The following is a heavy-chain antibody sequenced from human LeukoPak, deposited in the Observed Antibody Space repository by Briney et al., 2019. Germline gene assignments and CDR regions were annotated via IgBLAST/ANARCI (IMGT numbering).Heavy chain of an antibody. D-gene: IGHD1-26*01. CDR1: GYTLTELS. V-gene: IGHV1-18*01. J-gene: IGHJ4*02. CDR2: ISAYNSNT. Sequence: ASVKVSCKVSGYTLTELSIHWVRQAPGQGLEWMGWISAYNSNTHYAQKLQGRVTMTTDTSTSTAYMEVRSLRSDDTAVYYCAREVGRGFDYWGQGTLVTVSS. CDR3: AREVGRGFDY.